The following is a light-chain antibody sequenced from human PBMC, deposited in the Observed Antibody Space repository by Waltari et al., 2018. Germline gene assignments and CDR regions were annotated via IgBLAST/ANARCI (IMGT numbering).Light chain of an antibody. J-gene: IGLJ3*02. V-gene: IGLV2-23*01. CDR1: SSGVGTHNL. Sequence: QSALTQPAPVSGSPGQSIIISCTQTSSGVGTHNLVSWYQQHPGKAPKVIIYEGNKRPSELSNRFSGSKSGNTASLTISGLQAEDEADYYCSSYTGSTTPRVFGGGTKLTVL. CDR3: SSYTGSTTPRV. CDR2: EGN.